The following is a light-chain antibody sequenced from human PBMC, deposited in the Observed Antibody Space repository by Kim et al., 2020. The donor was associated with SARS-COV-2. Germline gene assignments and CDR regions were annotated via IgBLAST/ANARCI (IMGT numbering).Light chain of an antibody. CDR2: RNN. J-gene: IGLJ1*01. CDR3: ATWDDTLSEV. V-gene: IGLV1-47*01. Sequence: QSVLTQPPSASGTPGQRVTISCSGSYSNIGKNDVYWYQQLPGTAPKLLVYRNNQRPSGVPDRFSGSKSGTSASLAISGLQSEDEADYYCATWDDTLSEVFGTGTKSPS. CDR1: YSNIGKND.